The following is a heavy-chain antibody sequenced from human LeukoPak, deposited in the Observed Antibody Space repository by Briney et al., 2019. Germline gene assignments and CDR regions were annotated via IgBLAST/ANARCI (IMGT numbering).Heavy chain of an antibody. Sequence: PGGSLTLSCTASGFTFSSYAIHWVRQAPGKGLEWVTLISYEGSSKYYADSVRGRFIISRDNSKNTLFLQMNSLRAEDTAVYYCAREISTSSSWYGDDAFDIWGQGTMVTVSS. CDR3: AREISTSSSWYGDDAFDI. CDR1: GFTFSSYA. CDR2: ISYEGSSK. J-gene: IGHJ3*02. D-gene: IGHD6-13*01. V-gene: IGHV3-30-3*01.